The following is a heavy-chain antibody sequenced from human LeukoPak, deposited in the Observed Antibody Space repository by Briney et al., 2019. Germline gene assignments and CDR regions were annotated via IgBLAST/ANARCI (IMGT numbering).Heavy chain of an antibody. D-gene: IGHD2-15*01. J-gene: IGHJ4*02. CDR2: INPSGGST. V-gene: IGHV1-46*01. CDR1: GYTFTSYY. CDR3: ARREYSSSWSVVVVAAADY. Sequence: ASVKVSCKASGYTFTSYYMHWVRQAPGQGLEWMGIINPSGGSTSYAQKFQGRVTMTRDTSTSTVYMELSSLRSEDTAVYYCARREYSSSWSVVVVAAADYWDQGTLVTVPS.